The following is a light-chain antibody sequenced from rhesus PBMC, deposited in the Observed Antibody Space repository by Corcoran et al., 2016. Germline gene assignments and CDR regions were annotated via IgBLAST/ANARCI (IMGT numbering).Light chain of an antibody. CDR3: QQNTDLSWA. CDR1: QTVGSY. V-gene: IGKV3-24*04. J-gene: IGKJ1*01. Sequence: ETVVTQSPATLSLSPGERVTLSCRASQTVGSYLAWYQQKPGQAPRLPIDGASNRATGIPDRFSGGGSGTDFTLTISSLEPEDVGVYYCQQNTDLSWAFGQRTKVAIK. CDR2: GAS.